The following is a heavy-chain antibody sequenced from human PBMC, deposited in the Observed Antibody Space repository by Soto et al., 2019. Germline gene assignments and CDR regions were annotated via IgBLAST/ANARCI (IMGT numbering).Heavy chain of an antibody. Sequence: PGGSLRLSCVASGFSFSTSGMHWVRQAPGKGLEWVAVVSYDRSSKFYADSVKGRFTISSDDSKNTLYLEMNSLRAEDTAVYYCARESEDLTSNFDYWGQGTLVTVSS. V-gene: IGHV3-30*03. J-gene: IGHJ4*02. CDR1: GFSFSTSG. CDR2: VSYDRSSK. CDR3: ARESEDLTSNFDY.